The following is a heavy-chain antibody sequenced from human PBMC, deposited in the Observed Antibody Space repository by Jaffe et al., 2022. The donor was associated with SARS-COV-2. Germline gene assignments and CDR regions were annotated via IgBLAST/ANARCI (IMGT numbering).Heavy chain of an antibody. V-gene: IGHV5-51*01. CDR1: GYTFVNYW. Sequence: EVQLVQSGAEVKKPGESLKISCEASGYTFVNYWIGWVRQMPGKGLEWMAIIYVGDSDIRYSPSFQGLVTISVDRSVNTAYLQWSSLKASDTAMYYCARLGGRKPPDNTYGFYWGQGTMVTVSS. J-gene: IGHJ4*01. CDR3: ARLGGRKPPDNTYGFY. CDR2: IYVGDSDI. D-gene: IGHD5-18*01.